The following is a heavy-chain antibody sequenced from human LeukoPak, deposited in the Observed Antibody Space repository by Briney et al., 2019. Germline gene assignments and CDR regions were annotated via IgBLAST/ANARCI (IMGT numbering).Heavy chain of an antibody. CDR3: ARDSSPWMIDE. Sequence: PGGSLRLSCATSGFIFNNYWMSWVRQAPGKGLEGVANIKRDGSDKYYVDSVKGRFTISRDNARNSVYLQMNSLRVEDTAVYYCARDSSPWMIDEWGQGTLLTVSS. CDR1: GFIFNNYW. J-gene: IGHJ4*02. CDR2: IKRDGSDK. V-gene: IGHV3-7*01. D-gene: IGHD3-22*01.